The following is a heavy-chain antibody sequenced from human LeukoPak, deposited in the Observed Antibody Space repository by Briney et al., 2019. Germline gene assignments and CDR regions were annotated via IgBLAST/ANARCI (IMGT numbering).Heavy chain of an antibody. J-gene: IGHJ5*02. CDR1: GYTFINYG. CDR2: MSTYNGNT. Sequence: RASVKVSCKASGYTFINYGIIWVRQAPGQGLEWMGWMSTYNGNTSYAQKFQGRVTMTRDTSTSTVYMELSSLRSEDTAIYYCAKLAASETGEGSWGQGTLVTVSS. V-gene: IGHV1-18*01. D-gene: IGHD6-13*01. CDR3: AKLAASETGEGS.